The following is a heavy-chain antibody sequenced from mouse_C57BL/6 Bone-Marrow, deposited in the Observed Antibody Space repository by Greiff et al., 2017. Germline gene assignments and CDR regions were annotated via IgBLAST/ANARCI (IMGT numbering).Heavy chain of an antibody. CDR1: GYTFTDHT. J-gene: IGHJ2*01. V-gene: IGHV1-78*01. Sequence: VQGVESDAELVKPGASVKISCKVSGYTFTDHTIHWMKQRPEQGLEWIGYIYPRDGSTKYNEKFKGKATLTADKSSSTAYMQLNSLTSEDSAVYFCARSGLLRPYYFDYWGQGTTLTVSS. CDR2: IYPRDGST. D-gene: IGHD1-2*01. CDR3: ARSGLLRPYYFDY.